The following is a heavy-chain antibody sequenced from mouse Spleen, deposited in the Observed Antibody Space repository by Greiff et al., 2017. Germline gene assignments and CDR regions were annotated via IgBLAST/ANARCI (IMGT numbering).Heavy chain of an antibody. D-gene: IGHD4-1*01. Sequence: EVKLMESGPELVKPGASVKIPCKASGYTFTDYNMDWVKQSHGKSLEWIGDINPNNGGTIYNQKFKGKATLTVDKSSSTAYMELRSLTSEDTAVYYCARESNWPYAMDYWGQGTSVTVSS. CDR3: ARESNWPYAMDY. V-gene: IGHV1-18*01. CDR2: INPNNGGT. CDR1: GYTFTDYN. J-gene: IGHJ4*01.